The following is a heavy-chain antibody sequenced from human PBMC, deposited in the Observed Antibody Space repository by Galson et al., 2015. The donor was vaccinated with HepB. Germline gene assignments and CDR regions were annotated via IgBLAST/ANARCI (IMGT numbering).Heavy chain of an antibody. CDR2: TSGSGGST. Sequence: SLRLSCAASGFTFSNYAMSWVRQAPGKGLEWVSATSGSGGSTYYADSVKGRFTISRDNSKNTLFLQMNSLRAEDSAVYYCAKGRYCTTTSCPDSHFQHCGQGALVTASS. CDR1: GFTFSNYA. V-gene: IGHV3-23*01. J-gene: IGHJ1*01. CDR3: AKGRYCTTTSCPDSHFQH. D-gene: IGHD2-2*01.